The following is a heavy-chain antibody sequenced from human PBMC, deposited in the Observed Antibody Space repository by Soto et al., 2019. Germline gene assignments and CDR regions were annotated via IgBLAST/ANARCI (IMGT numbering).Heavy chain of an antibody. CDR3: ARGYSSSWPNAFDN. J-gene: IGHJ3*02. CDR1: CGSIDRSNYY. CDR2: TYYNGNA. V-gene: IGHV4-39*07. D-gene: IGHD6-13*01. Sequence: PSETLSLTCTVSCGSIDRSNYYWDWIRQPPGKGLEWIGTTYYNGNAYYNPSLKSRVTMSVDTSKNQFSLKLSSVTAADTAVYYCARGYSSSWPNAFDNWGQGTMVTVSS.